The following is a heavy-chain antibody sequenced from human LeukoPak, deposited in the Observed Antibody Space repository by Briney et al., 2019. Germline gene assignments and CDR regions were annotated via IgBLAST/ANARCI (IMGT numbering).Heavy chain of an antibody. CDR2: ISGSGGST. J-gene: IGHJ4*02. CDR3: AKLKDSSIWYLDY. Sequence: GRSLRLSCAASGFTFSSYAMSWVRQAPGQGLEWVSVISGSGGSTSYADSVKGRFTISRDNSKNTLYLQMNSPRAEDTAVYYCAKLKDSSIWYLDYWGQGTLVTVSS. D-gene: IGHD6-13*01. CDR1: GFTFSSYA. V-gene: IGHV3-23*01.